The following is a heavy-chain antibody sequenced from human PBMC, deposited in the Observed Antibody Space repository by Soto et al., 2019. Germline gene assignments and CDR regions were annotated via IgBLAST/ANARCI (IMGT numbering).Heavy chain of an antibody. CDR2: IIPIFGTS. CDR1: GGTFSSYA. D-gene: IGHD3-10*01. V-gene: IGHV1-69*01. Sequence: QVQLVQSGAEVKKPGSSVKVSCTASGGTFSSYAISWVRQAPGQGLEWMGGIIPIFGTSNYAQKFQGRVTITADESTSTAYMELSSLRSEDTAVYYCARLYGSGTLYYYGMDVWGQGTTVTVSS. CDR3: ARLYGSGTLYYYGMDV. J-gene: IGHJ6*02.